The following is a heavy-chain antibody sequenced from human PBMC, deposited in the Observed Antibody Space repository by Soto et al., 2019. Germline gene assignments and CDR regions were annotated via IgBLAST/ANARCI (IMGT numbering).Heavy chain of an antibody. Sequence: GEYLKISRKCLGYSFVSYWIAWLRQTPGKGLEWMGSIYHGDSACTYRPSIRGQVTSSADKSSTTVYLQWSTLKASDTVKYYCAKADGCEVEYWGQGTQVTVSS. D-gene: IGHD6-13*01. CDR2: IYHGDSAC. CDR3: AKADGCEVEY. V-gene: IGHV5-51*01. J-gene: IGHJ4*02. CDR1: GYSFVSYW.